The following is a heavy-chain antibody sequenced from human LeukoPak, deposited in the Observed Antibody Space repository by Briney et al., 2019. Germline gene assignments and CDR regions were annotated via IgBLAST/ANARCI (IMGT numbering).Heavy chain of an antibody. CDR3: ARDTTYCTNGVCYTRFDY. D-gene: IGHD2-8*01. V-gene: IGHV3-7*01. CDR2: MNLDGSEK. CDR1: GFTFTSHW. J-gene: IGHJ4*02. Sequence: GGSLRLSCAASGFTFTSHWMSWVRQAPGKGLEWVARMNLDGSEKYYVDSVKGRFTISRDNAKTSLYLEMNSLRAEDTAVYYCARDTTYCTNGVCYTRFDYWGQGTPVTVSS.